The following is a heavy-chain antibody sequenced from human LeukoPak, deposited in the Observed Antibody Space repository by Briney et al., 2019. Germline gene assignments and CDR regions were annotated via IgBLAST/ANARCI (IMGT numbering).Heavy chain of an antibody. D-gene: IGHD3-10*01. CDR2: ISYDGSKK. Sequence: GRSLRLSCATSGFTFSNYDIHWVRQAPGKGLEWVAVISYDGSKKYYADSVKGRFTISRDNSKNTLYLQMNSLSSEDTAVYYCARGGRFGERAAFDIWGQGTMVTVSS. J-gene: IGHJ3*02. CDR3: ARGGRFGERAAFDI. CDR1: GFTFSNYD. V-gene: IGHV3-30*04.